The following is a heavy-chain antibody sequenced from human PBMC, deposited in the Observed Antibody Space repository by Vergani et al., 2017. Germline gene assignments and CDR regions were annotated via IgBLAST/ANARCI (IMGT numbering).Heavy chain of an antibody. CDR1: GGSISSYY. J-gene: IGHJ3*02. V-gene: IGHV4-59*01. CDR2: IYYSGST. Sequence: QVQLQESGPGLVKPSETLSLTCTVSGGSISSYYWSWIRQPPGKGLEWIGYIYYSGSTNYNPSLKSRVTISVDTSKNQFSLKLSSVTAADTAVYYCAKDGGRDYDFWSGSQAFDIWGQGTMVTVSS. D-gene: IGHD3-3*01. CDR3: AKDGGRDYDFWSGSQAFDI.